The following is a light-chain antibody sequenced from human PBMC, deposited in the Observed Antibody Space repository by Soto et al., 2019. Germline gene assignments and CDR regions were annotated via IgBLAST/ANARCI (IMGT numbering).Light chain of an antibody. V-gene: IGKV1-27*01. CDR2: AAS. CDR1: QGISNY. Sequence: DIQMTQSPSSLSTSVGDRVTITCRASQGISNYLAWYQQKPGKVPKLLIYAASTLQSGVPSRFSGSGSGTDVTLTISSLQSEDVATYYCQKYTSAPLTFGQGTNVEIK. J-gene: IGKJ1*01. CDR3: QKYTSAPLT.